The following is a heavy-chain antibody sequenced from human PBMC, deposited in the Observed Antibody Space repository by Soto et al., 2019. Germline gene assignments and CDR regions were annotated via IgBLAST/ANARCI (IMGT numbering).Heavy chain of an antibody. Sequence: PSETLSLTCAVSGVSISSGGYSWGWIRQPPGKGLEWIGYIYHSGSTYYNPSLKSRVTISVDTSKNQFSLKLSSVTAADTAVYYXARGEVTTRGYYYGMDVWGQGTTVTVSS. CDR2: IYHSGST. CDR3: ARGEVTTRGYYYGMDV. J-gene: IGHJ6*02. CDR1: GVSISSGGYS. V-gene: IGHV4-30-2*01. D-gene: IGHD4-4*01.